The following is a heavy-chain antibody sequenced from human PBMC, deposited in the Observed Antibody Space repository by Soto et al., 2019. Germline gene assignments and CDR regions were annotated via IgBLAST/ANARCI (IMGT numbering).Heavy chain of an antibody. CDR1: GFTFSSYA. Sequence: VGSLRLSCAASGFTFSSYAMHWVRQAPGKGLEWVAVISYDGSNKYYADSVKGRFTISRDNSKNTLYLQMNSLRAEDTAVYYCARLGSEQLVYYYYYGMDVWGQGTTVTVSS. CDR3: ARLGSEQLVYYYYYGMDV. V-gene: IGHV3-30-3*01. CDR2: ISYDGSNK. J-gene: IGHJ6*02. D-gene: IGHD6-6*01.